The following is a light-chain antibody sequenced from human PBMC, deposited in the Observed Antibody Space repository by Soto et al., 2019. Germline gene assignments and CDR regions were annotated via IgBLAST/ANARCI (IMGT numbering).Light chain of an antibody. CDR1: QSINNNY. CDR3: HQYGSSPPYT. CDR2: GSS. V-gene: IGKV3-20*01. Sequence: EVVLTQSPGTLSLSPGERATLSCRGSQSINNNYLAWYQQRPGQAPRLLIYGSSDRATGIPDRFSGSGPGTDFTLTISRLEPEDFAVYYCHQYGSSPPYTFGQGTKLEI. J-gene: IGKJ2*01.